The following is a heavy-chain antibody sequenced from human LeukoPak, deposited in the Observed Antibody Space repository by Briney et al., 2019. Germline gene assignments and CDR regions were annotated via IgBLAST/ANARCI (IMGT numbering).Heavy chain of an antibody. D-gene: IGHD2-15*01. J-gene: IGHJ6*03. CDR2: ITWDGGFT. CDR3: ARVGGTGYSSYFYFMDV. V-gene: IGHV3-43*01. Sequence: GGSLRLSCAASGFTFNNYGMSWVRQAPGKGLEWVSLITWDGGFTYYADSVKGRFTVSRDNSKNSLYLQMNSLRTEDTALYYCARVGGTGYSSYFYFMDVWGKGTTVTVSS. CDR1: GFTFNNYG.